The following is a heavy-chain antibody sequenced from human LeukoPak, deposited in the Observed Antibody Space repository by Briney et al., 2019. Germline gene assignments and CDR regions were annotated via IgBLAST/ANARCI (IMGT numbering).Heavy chain of an antibody. V-gene: IGHV1-18*01. CDR1: GYTFTSYA. J-gene: IGHJ4*02. CDR3: ATISAYKESGYNRELDH. CDR2: ISAYNGNT. D-gene: IGHD5-24*01. Sequence: GASVKVSCKASGYTFTSYAFSWVRQASGQGLEWLGWISAYNGNTNYAQNLQGRVTITTDTSTSTAYMELRSLRSDDTAVYYCATISAYKESGYNRELDHWGQGTLVTVSS.